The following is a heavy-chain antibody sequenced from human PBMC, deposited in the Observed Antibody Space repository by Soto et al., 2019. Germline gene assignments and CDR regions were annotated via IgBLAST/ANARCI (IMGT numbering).Heavy chain of an antibody. J-gene: IGHJ4*02. V-gene: IGHV4-59*01. Sequence: ETLSLTCTVSGGSISSYYWSWIRQPPGKGLEWIGYIYYSGSTNYNPSLKSRVTISVDTSKNQFSLKLSSVTAADTAVYYCARALEYCTNGVCYTGPHDYWGQGTLVTVSS. CDR1: GGSISSYY. CDR2: IYYSGST. CDR3: ARALEYCTNGVCYTGPHDY. D-gene: IGHD2-8*01.